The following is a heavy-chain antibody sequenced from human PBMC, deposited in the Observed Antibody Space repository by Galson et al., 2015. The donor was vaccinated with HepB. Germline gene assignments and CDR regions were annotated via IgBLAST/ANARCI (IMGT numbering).Heavy chain of an antibody. Sequence: SVKVSCKASGGAFNNYAFNWVRQAPGQGLEWMGGIIPILPIPNYAQHFQGRVTITADKSTNTVYIEMSSLKSEDTAVYYCARARPTTVTAFTWFDPWGQGTLVTVSS. D-gene: IGHD4-11*01. CDR1: GGAFNNYA. CDR3: ARARPTTVTAFTWFDP. J-gene: IGHJ5*02. CDR2: IIPILPIP. V-gene: IGHV1-69*10.